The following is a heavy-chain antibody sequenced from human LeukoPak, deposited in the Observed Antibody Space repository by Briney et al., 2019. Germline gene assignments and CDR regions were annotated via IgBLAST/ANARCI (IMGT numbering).Heavy chain of an antibody. V-gene: IGHV1-46*01. Sequence: ASVKVSCKASGYIFTNYYMHWVRQAPGQGLEWMGIINTSGGSTSSAQKFQGRVTMTRDTSTSTVYMELSSLRSEDTALYYCARDAFLSGSLSPSDYWGQGTLVTVSS. CDR1: GYIFTNYY. CDR3: ARDAFLSGSLSPSDY. D-gene: IGHD5-12*01. J-gene: IGHJ4*02. CDR2: INTSGGST.